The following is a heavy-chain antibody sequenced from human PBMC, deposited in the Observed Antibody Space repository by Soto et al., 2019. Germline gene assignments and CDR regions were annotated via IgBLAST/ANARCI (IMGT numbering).Heavy chain of an antibody. CDR3: ARELAAAGTVWFDP. J-gene: IGHJ5*02. CDR1: GGSISSYY. V-gene: IGHV4-59*01. CDR2: IYYSGST. D-gene: IGHD6-13*01. Sequence: PSETLSLTCTVSGGSISSYYWSWIRQPPGKGLEWIGYIYYSGSTDYNPSLKSRVTISVDTSKNQFSLKLSSVTAADTAVYYCARELAAAGTVWFDPWGQGTLVTVSS.